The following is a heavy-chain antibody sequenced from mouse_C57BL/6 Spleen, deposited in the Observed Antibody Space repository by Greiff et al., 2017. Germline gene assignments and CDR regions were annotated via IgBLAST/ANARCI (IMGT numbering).Heavy chain of an antibody. D-gene: IGHD1-1*01. CDR2: INPYNGGT. CDR3: ARALFMDAMDY. Sequence: VQLQQSGPVLVKPGASVKMSCKASGYTFTDYYMNWVKQSHGKSLEWIGVINPYNGGTSYNQKFKGKATLTVDKSSSTAYMELNSLTSEDSAVYYCARALFMDAMDYWGQGTSVTVSS. V-gene: IGHV1-19*01. CDR1: GYTFTDYY. J-gene: IGHJ4*01.